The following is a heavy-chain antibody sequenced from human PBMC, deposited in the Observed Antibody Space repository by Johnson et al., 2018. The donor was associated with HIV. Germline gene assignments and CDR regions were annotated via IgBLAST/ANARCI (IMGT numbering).Heavy chain of an antibody. Sequence: QVQLVESGGDVVQPGRSLRLSCAASGFTFSSYAMHWVRQAPGKGLEWVAVISYDGSNQYYADSVKGRFTISRDNSKNTLYLQMNSLRAEDTAVYYCASTIFGGAWHGFDIWGQGTMVIVSS. J-gene: IGHJ3*02. V-gene: IGHV3-30*04. CDR1: GFTFSSYA. D-gene: IGHD3-3*01. CDR3: ASTIFGGAWHGFDI. CDR2: ISYDGSNQ.